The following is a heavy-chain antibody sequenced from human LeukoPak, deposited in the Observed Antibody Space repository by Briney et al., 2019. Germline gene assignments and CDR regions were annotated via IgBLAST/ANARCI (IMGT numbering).Heavy chain of an antibody. CDR1: GFTFSNAW. V-gene: IGHV3-15*01. CDR3: TTRRKQWLGSHDY. Sequence: GGSLRLSCAASGFTFSNAWMSWVRQAPGKGLEWVGRIKSKTDGGTTDYAAPVKGRFTISRDDSKNTLYLQMNSLKTEDTAVYYCTTRRKQWLGSHDYWGQGTLVTVSP. J-gene: IGHJ4*02. CDR2: IKSKTDGGTT. D-gene: IGHD6-19*01.